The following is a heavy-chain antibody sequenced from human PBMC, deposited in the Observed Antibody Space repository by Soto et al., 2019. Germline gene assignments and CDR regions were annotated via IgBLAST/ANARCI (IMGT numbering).Heavy chain of an antibody. CDR2: INSDGSST. Sequence: PGGSLRLSCAASGFTFSSYWMHWVRQAPGKGLVWVSRINSDGSSTSYADSVKGRFTISRDNAKNTLYLQMNSLRAEDMAVYYCVRLSSTSCCVKFDPWGQGTLVTVSS. CDR3: VRLSSTSCCVKFDP. CDR1: GFTFSSYW. D-gene: IGHD2-2*01. V-gene: IGHV3-74*01. J-gene: IGHJ5*02.